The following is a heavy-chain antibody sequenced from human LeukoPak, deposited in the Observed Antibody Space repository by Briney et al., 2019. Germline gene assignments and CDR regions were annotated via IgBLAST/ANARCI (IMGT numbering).Heavy chain of an antibody. J-gene: IGHJ6*02. CDR2: IYSGGTT. CDR1: GFTVSSNS. V-gene: IGHV3-66*01. D-gene: IGHD5-12*01. Sequence: PGGALRLSCAASGFTVSSNSMSWVRQAPGRGVEGVAVIYSGGTTYYADSVKGRFTISKDNSKNTLYLQMNSLSGGDTDVYYCARAIYVDIVAPSGMDVWGQGTPVTVSS. CDR3: ARAIYVDIVAPSGMDV.